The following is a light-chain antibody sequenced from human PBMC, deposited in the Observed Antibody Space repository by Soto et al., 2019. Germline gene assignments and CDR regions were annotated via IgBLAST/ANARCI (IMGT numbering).Light chain of an antibody. Sequence: QSVLTQPASVSGSPGQSITISCTGTSSDVDNYNHVSWYQQHPGKAPKLMIYDVSNRPSGVSNRFSGSKSGNTASLTISGLQAEDEADYYCSSYTSSTTLVFGGGTKVTVL. CDR3: SSYTSSTTLV. CDR1: SSDVDNYNH. J-gene: IGLJ2*01. V-gene: IGLV2-14*01. CDR2: DVS.